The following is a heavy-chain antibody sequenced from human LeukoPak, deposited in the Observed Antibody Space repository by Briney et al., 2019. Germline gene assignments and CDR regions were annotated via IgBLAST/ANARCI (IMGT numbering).Heavy chain of an antibody. Sequence: SEPLCLTCAASGFTISSYSNRVWIREPPRKRLKCTASSDNSGSTYYNKSLKSRVTISVDTSNNQCSLNLKSVTAADTDVYYCESPLGYCSSTSCEGAFDIWGQGTMVTVSS. D-gene: IGHD2-2*01. CDR2: SDNSGST. CDR1: GFTISSYSN. J-gene: IGHJ3*02. CDR3: ESPLGYCSSTSCEGAFDI. V-gene: IGHV4-38-2*01.